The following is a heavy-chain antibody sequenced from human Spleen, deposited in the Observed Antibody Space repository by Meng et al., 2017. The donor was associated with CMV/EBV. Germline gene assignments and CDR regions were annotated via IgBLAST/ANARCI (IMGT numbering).Heavy chain of an antibody. CDR2: IYYSGST. CDR1: GGSISSYY. V-gene: IGHV4-59*01. J-gene: IGHJ4*02. D-gene: IGHD1-14*01. CDR3: TRDSGSY. Sequence: SETLSLTCTVSGGSISSYYWSWIRQPPGKGLEWIGYIYYSGSTNYNPSLKSRVTISVDTSKNQFSLKLSSVTAADTAVYYCTRDSGSYWGQGTLVTVSS.